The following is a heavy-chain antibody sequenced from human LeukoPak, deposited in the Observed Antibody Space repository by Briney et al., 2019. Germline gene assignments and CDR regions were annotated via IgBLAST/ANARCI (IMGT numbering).Heavy chain of an antibody. CDR1: GGSFSGYY. D-gene: IGHD1-26*01. V-gene: IGHV4-34*01. Sequence: SETLSLTCAVYGGSFSGYYWSWIRQPPGKGLEWIGEINHSGSTNYNPSLKSRVTISVDTSKNQFSLKLSSVTAADTAVYYCARVVVGATTDYWGQGTLVTVSP. CDR3: ARVVVGATTDY. J-gene: IGHJ4*02. CDR2: INHSGST.